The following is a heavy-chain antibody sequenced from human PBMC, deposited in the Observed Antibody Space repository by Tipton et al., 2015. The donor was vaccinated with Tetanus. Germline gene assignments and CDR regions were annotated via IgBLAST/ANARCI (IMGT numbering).Heavy chain of an antibody. CDR3: ARDRGDYIYYGMDV. CDR2: IDPNSGGT. CDR1: GYTFTGYY. Sequence: QLVQSGAEMKKPGASVKVSCKASGYTFTGYYIYWVRRAPGQGLEWMGWIDPNSGGTVYAQKFQGRVTMTRDTSISTGYMELRSLRSDDTAVYYCARDRGDYIYYGMDVWGPGTTVTVS. D-gene: IGHD3-22*01. V-gene: IGHV1-2*02. J-gene: IGHJ6*02.